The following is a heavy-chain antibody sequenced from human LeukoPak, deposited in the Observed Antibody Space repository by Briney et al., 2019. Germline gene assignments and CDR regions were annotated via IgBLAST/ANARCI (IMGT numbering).Heavy chain of an antibody. D-gene: IGHD4-11*01. V-gene: IGHV4-4*08. CDR2: VHVSLSP. Sequence: PSETLSLTCSVSGDSMSRYFWSWIRQPPGKGLEWIGYVHVSLSPNYNPSLKSRVTISVDTSKNQFSLKLSSVTAADTAVYYCARDMWGGAYDYSNGDDYYYYYMDVWGKGTTVTVSS. CDR3: ARDMWGGAYDYSNGDDYYYYYMDV. CDR1: GDSMSRYF. J-gene: IGHJ6*03.